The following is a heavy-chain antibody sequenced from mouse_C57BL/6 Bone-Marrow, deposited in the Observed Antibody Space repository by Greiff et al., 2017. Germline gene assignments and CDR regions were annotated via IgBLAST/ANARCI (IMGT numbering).Heavy chain of an antibody. Sequence: QVQLQQSGPELVKPGASVKISCKASGYAFSSSWMNWVKQRPGKGLEWIGRIYPGDGDTNYNGKFKGKATLTADKSSSTAYMQLSSLTSEDSAVYFCARSIPYYGSSWGYAMDYWGQGTSVTVSS. CDR3: ARSIPYYGSSWGYAMDY. V-gene: IGHV1-82*01. D-gene: IGHD1-1*01. CDR1: GYAFSSSW. J-gene: IGHJ4*01. CDR2: IYPGDGDT.